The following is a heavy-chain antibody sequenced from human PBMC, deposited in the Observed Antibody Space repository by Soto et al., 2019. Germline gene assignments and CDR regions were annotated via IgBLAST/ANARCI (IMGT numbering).Heavy chain of an antibody. Sequence: TGWSLRLSCAASGFTFSSYGMHWVRQAPGKGLEWVAVIWYDGSNKYYADPVKGRFTISRDNSKNTLYLQMNSLRAKDTAVYYCARDAQDYGDYGYYYYYGMDVWGQGTTVTVSS. J-gene: IGHJ6*02. CDR1: GFTFSSYG. CDR2: IWYDGSNK. CDR3: ARDAQDYGDYGYYYYYGMDV. D-gene: IGHD4-17*01. V-gene: IGHV3-33*01.